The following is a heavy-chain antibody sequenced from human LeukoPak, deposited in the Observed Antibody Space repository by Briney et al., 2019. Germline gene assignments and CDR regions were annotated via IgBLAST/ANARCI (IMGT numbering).Heavy chain of an antibody. CDR2: IYYSGST. CDR3: ARDPRDYGGNWRGDAFDI. Sequence: SEALSLTCTVSGGSISSGDYYWSWIRQPPGKGLEWIGYIYYSGSTYYNPSLESRVTISVDTSKNQFSLKLSSVTAADTAVYYCARDPRDYGGNWRGDAFDIWGQGTMVTVSS. V-gene: IGHV4-30-4*08. J-gene: IGHJ3*02. D-gene: IGHD4-23*01. CDR1: GGSISSGDYY.